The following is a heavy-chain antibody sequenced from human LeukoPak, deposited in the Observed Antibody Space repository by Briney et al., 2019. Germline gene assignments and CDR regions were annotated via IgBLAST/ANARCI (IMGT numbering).Heavy chain of an antibody. V-gene: IGHV4-59*01. D-gene: IGHD3-22*01. CDR3: ARVGSSGYFDY. Sequence: SETLSLTCTVSAGSISSYYWSWIRQPPGKGLVWFGYVYYSGSTNYNPSLKSQVTISVDTSKNQFSLKLSSVTAADTAVYYCARVGSSGYFDYWGQETLVTVSS. J-gene: IGHJ4*02. CDR1: AGSISSYY. CDR2: VYYSGST.